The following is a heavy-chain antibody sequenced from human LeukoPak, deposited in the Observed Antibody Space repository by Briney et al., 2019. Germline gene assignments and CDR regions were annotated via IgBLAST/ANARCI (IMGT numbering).Heavy chain of an antibody. J-gene: IGHJ4*02. CDR1: GYTFTSYD. CDR3: ARSKLRSGFTSPIRY. D-gene: IGHD3-3*01. Sequence: GASVKVSCKASGYTFTSYDINWVRQATGQGLEWMGWMNPNSGNTGYAQKFQGRVTMTRNTSISTAYMELSSLGCEDTAVYYCARSKLRSGFTSPIRYWGQGTLVTVSS. V-gene: IGHV1-8*01. CDR2: MNPNSGNT.